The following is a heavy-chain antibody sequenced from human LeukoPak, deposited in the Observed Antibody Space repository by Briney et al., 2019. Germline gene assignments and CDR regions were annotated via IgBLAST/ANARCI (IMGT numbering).Heavy chain of an antibody. CDR3: VSFYETY. V-gene: IGHV3-74*01. CDR1: GFTVTNAW. Sequence: GESHRLSCKVSGFTVTNAWMNWVRQAPGKGLVWVSHINSDGSWTSYADSVKGRFTISKDNAKNTVYLQMNNLRAEDTAVYYCVSFYETYWGRGTLVTVSS. CDR2: INSDGSWT. D-gene: IGHD2-2*01. J-gene: IGHJ4*02.